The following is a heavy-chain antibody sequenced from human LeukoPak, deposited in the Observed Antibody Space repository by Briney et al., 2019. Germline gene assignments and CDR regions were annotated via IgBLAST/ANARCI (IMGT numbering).Heavy chain of an antibody. V-gene: IGHV3-7*03. CDR3: ARYNSAWKTDDY. CDR2: IKQDGSDK. J-gene: IGHJ4*02. Sequence: GGSLRLSCAASGFTFNSYWMNWIRQAPGKGLEWVADIKQDGSDKYYAGSVKGRFTISRDNAKNSLYLQMNSLRAEDTAVYFCARYNSAWKTDDYWGQGTLVTVYS. D-gene: IGHD6-19*01. CDR1: GFTFNSYW.